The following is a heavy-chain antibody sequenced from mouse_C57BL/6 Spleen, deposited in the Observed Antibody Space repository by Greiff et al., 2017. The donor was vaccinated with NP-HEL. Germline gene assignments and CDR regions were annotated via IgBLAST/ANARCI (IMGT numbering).Heavy chain of an antibody. D-gene: IGHD4-1*01. V-gene: IGHV5-4*01. CDR1: GFTFSSYA. CDR3: ARDGTTPFAY. Sequence: EVKVEESGGGLVKPGGSLKLSCAASGFTFSSYAMSWVRQTPEKRLEWVATISDGGSYTYYPDNVKGRFTISRDNAKNNLYLQMSHLKSEDTAMYYCARDGTTPFAYWGQGTLVTVSA. CDR2: ISDGGSYT. J-gene: IGHJ3*01.